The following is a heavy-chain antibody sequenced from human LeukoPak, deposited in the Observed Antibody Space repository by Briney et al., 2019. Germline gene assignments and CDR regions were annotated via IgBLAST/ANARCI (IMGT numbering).Heavy chain of an antibody. CDR3: AKEYYYDSSGYYDY. CDR2: ISGSGGST. J-gene: IGHJ4*02. Sequence: GGSLRLSCAASGFTFSSYGMSWVRQAPGKGLEWVSAISGSGGSTYYADSVKGRFTISRDNSKNTLYLQMNSLRAEDTAVYYCAKEYYYDSSGYYDYWGQGTLVTVSS. D-gene: IGHD3-22*01. V-gene: IGHV3-23*01. CDR1: GFTFSSYG.